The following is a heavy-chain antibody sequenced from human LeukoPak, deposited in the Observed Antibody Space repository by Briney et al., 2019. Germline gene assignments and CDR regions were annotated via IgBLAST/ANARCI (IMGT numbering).Heavy chain of an antibody. D-gene: IGHD2-2*01. CDR2: INRDGSEK. CDR3: AKSWEGYCSSTSCYAGVYYYGMDV. J-gene: IGHJ6*02. Sequence: GGSLRLSCAASQFTFTSYWMSWFRQGPGKGLEWVANINRDGSEKHYLDSVKGRFTISRDNSKNTLYLQMNSLRAEDTAVYYCAKSWEGYCSSTSCYAGVYYYGMDVWGQGTTVTVSS. CDR1: QFTFTSYW. V-gene: IGHV3-7*03.